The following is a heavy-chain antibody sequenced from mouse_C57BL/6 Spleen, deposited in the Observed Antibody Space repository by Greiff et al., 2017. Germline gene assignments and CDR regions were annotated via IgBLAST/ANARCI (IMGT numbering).Heavy chain of an antibody. V-gene: IGHV1-55*01. D-gene: IGHD2-4*01. J-gene: IGHJ4*01. CDR1: GYTFTSYW. CDR2: IYPGSGSN. Sequence: QVQLQQPGAELVKPGASVKMSCKASGYTFTSYWITWVKQRPGQGLEWIGDIYPGSGSNNYNEKFKRKSTLTVDPSSSTAYMQLSSLTSEDSAVYYCARELGLRHYAMDYWGQGTSGTVSS. CDR3: ARELGLRHYAMDY.